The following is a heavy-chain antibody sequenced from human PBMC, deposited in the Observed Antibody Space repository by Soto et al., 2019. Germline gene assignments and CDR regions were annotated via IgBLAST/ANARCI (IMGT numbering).Heavy chain of an antibody. J-gene: IGHJ5*02. CDR1: GYTFTSYG. Sequence: ASVKVSCKASGYTFTSYGISWVRQAPGQGLEWMGWISAYNGNTNYAQKLQGRVTMTTDTSTSTAYMELRSLRSDDTAVYYCARDSPSMVYAKRSPRGQGTLVTVSS. D-gene: IGHD2-8*01. V-gene: IGHV1-18*01. CDR3: ARDSPSMVYAKRSP. CDR2: ISAYNGNT.